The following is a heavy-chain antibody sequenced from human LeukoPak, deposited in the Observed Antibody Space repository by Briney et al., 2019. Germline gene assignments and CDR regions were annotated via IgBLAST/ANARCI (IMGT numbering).Heavy chain of an antibody. Sequence: GGSLRLSCAASGFTFNNYDMHWVRQAPGKGLEWVAFIRYDGSNKYYTDSVKGRFTISKDDSKNTLYLQMNTLRPEDTAVYYCVNRYFDYWGQGTLVTVSS. CDR2: IRYDGSNK. CDR3: VNRYFDY. J-gene: IGHJ4*02. CDR1: GFTFNNYD. V-gene: IGHV3-30*02.